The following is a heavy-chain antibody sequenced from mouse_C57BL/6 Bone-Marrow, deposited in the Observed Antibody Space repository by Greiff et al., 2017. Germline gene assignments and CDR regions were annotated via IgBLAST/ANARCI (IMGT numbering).Heavy chain of an antibody. CDR2: ISNGGGST. D-gene: IGHD2-2*01. Sequence: EVKLLESGGGLVQPGGSLKLSCAASGFTFSDYYMYWVRQTPEKRLEWVAYISNGGGSTYSPDTVQGRFTLSRDNATNTLDQQMSRLQSEDTAMYYCARQTPFCYGYDCYSMDYWGQGTSVTVSA. CDR3: ARQTPFCYGYDCYSMDY. J-gene: IGHJ4*01. CDR1: GFTFSDYY. V-gene: IGHV5-12*01.